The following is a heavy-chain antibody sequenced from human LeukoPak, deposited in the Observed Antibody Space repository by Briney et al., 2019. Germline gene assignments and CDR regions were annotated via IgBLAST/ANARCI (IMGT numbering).Heavy chain of an antibody. Sequence: PSETLSLTCTVSGVSISSDYWTWIRQPPGKGLEWIGYIHYSGSTSYNPSLKSRVTISVDTSKNQFSLKLTSVTSADTAVYYCARDAGATAYWGQGALVTVSS. J-gene: IGHJ4*02. CDR1: GVSISSDY. CDR2: IHYSGST. V-gene: IGHV4-59*01. CDR3: ARDAGATAY. D-gene: IGHD4/OR15-4a*01.